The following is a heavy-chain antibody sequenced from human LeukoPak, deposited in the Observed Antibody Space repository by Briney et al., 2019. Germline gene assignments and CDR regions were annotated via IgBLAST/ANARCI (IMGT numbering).Heavy chain of an antibody. CDR3: TGGSIVYYYVGV. CDR2: INHSRST. J-gene: IGHJ6*03. CDR1: GGSFSGYY. D-gene: IGHD3-22*01. Sequence: SETLSLTCAVYGGSFSGYYWSWIRQPPGKGLEWIGEINHSRSTNYNPSLKSRVTISVDTSKNQFSLKLSSVTAADTPVYYCTGGSIVYYYVGVWGKRNTGT. V-gene: IGHV4-34*01.